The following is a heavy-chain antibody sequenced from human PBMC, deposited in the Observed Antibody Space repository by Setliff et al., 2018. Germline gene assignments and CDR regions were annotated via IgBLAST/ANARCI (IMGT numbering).Heavy chain of an antibody. CDR1: GYTFTGYY. Sequence: ASVKVSCKASGYTFTGYYFHWVRQAPGQGLEWMGWINPNNGDTKSAQKFQGKLTMTRDTSISTAYMELSSLRSDDTAVYYCARQPMDTIMVTFDYWGQGILVTVSS. J-gene: IGHJ4*02. CDR2: INPNNGDT. V-gene: IGHV1-2*02. CDR3: ARQPMDTIMVTFDY. D-gene: IGHD5-12*01.